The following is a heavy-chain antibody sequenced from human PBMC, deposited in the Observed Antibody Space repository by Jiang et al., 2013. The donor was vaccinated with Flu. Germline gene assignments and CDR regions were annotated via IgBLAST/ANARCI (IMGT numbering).Heavy chain of an antibody. CDR2: IYYSGST. CDR3: ARHGMPMITTPNDAFDI. V-gene: IGHV4-59*08. J-gene: IGHJ3*02. Sequence: KPSETLSLTCTVSGGSISSYYWSWIRQPPGKGLEWIGYIYYSGSTNYNPSLKSRVTISVDTSKNQFSLKLSSVTAADTAVYYCARHGMPMITTPNDAFDIWGQGTMVTVSS. D-gene: IGHD3-22*01. CDR1: GGSISSYY.